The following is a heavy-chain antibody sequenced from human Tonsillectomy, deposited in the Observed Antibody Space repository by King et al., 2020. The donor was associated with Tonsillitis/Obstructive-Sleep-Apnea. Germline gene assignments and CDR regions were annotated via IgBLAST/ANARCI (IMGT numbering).Heavy chain of an antibody. CDR3: ARDSMSHYYDSSCYYTFDY. J-gene: IGHJ4*02. CDR2: ISPYNGHT. V-gene: IGHV1-18*01. D-gene: IGHD3-22*01. Sequence: VQLVESGAEVKKPGASVKVSCKASGYTFPKYGISWVRQAPGQGLEWMGWISPYNGHTNYAQKLQARVTMTTDTSTSTAYMELRSLRYEDTAVYYCARDSMSHYYDSSCYYTFDYGSQGTLVTVSS. CDR1: GYTFPKYG.